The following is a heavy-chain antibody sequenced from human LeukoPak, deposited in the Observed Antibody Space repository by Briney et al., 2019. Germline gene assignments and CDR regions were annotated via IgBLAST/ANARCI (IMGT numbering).Heavy chain of an antibody. CDR1: GGSISSYY. CDR3: ARWYCSGDTCFHMDV. CDR2: IHYSGSS. Sequence: PSETLSLTCTVSGGSISSYYWSWIRQPPGKGLEWIGYIHYSGSSAYIPSLKSRVTMSVDTSKNQFSLRLTSVTAADTALYYCARWYCSGDTCFHMDVWGKGTTVTVSS. V-gene: IGHV4-59*08. D-gene: IGHD2-15*01. J-gene: IGHJ6*03.